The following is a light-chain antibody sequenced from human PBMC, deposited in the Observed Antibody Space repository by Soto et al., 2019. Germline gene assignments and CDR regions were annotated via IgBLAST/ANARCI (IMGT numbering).Light chain of an antibody. Sequence: DIPMTQSPSSLSTSVGERVTITCQASQDISNSLNWYQQNPGKAPNLLIYEASKLQTGGPSRFSGGGSGTHFNFTISNLQPEAIAKYYCQHYDNLPRYTFGLGTKLEIK. CDR2: EAS. CDR3: QHYDNLPRYT. J-gene: IGKJ2*01. V-gene: IGKV1-33*01. CDR1: QDISNS.